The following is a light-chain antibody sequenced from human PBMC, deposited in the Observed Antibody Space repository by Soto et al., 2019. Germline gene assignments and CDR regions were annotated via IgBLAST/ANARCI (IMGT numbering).Light chain of an antibody. CDR3: SSYTSSSLGV. Sequence: QSALTQPASVSGSPGQSITISCPGTSSDVGGYNYVSWYQQHPGKAPKLMIYEVSNRPSGVSNRFSGSKSGNTASLTISGLQAEDEADYYCSSYTSSSLGVFGTGTKVTVL. CDR2: EVS. J-gene: IGLJ1*01. CDR1: SSDVGGYNY. V-gene: IGLV2-14*01.